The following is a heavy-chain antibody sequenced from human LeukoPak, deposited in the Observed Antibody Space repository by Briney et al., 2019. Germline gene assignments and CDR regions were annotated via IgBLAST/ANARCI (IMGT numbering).Heavy chain of an antibody. D-gene: IGHD2-2*01. V-gene: IGHV3-23*01. Sequence: GGSLRLSCAASGFTFSSYAMSWVRQAPGKGLEWVSAISGSGGSTYYADSVKGRFTISRDNSKNTLYLQMNSLRAEDTAVYYCAKRYCSSTSCYVYYFDYWGQGTLVTVPS. CDR1: GFTFSSYA. J-gene: IGHJ4*02. CDR3: AKRYCSSTSCYVYYFDY. CDR2: ISGSGGST.